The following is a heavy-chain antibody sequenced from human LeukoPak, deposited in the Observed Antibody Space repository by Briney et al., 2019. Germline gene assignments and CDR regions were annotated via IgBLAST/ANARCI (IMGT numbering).Heavy chain of an antibody. CDR1: GFTFSSYA. CDR3: AKDRRGRGVNPRGLFDY. CDR2: ISGDGGNT. J-gene: IGHJ4*02. D-gene: IGHD3-10*01. V-gene: IGHV3-23*01. Sequence: GGSLRLSCVASGFTFSSYAMNWVRQAPGKGLEWVSVISGDGGNTYYADSVKGRFTISRDNSKNTLYLQMNSLRTENTALYYCAKDRRGRGVNPRGLFDYWGQGALVTVSS.